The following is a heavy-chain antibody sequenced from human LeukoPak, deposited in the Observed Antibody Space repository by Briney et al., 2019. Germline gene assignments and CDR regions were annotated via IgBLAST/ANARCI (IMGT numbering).Heavy chain of an antibody. CDR2: ISDNEGTT. V-gene: IGHV3-23*01. J-gene: IGHJ4*02. Sequence: GGSLRLSCAASGFTFNYYGMSWVRQVPGKGLEWVSGISDNEGTTYYTDSVKGRFTISRDNTKNTVYLQMNNLRADDTAVYFCARHDSFIPYWGQGTLVTVSS. CDR1: GFTFNYYG. CDR3: ARHDSFIPY. D-gene: IGHD5-18*01.